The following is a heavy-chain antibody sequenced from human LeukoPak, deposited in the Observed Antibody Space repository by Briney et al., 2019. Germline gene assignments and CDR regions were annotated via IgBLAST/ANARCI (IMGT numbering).Heavy chain of an antibody. CDR1: GFTFSSYE. Sequence: GGSLRLSCAASGFTFSSYEMNWVRQAPGKGLVWVSRINGDGDWSSTNYADSVKGRFTISRDNAKNTLYLQMDSLRVEDTAVYYCARGGGPSPYFDYWGQGTLVPVSS. D-gene: IGHD3-16*01. CDR2: INGDGDWSST. J-gene: IGHJ4*02. V-gene: IGHV3-74*01. CDR3: ARGGGPSPYFDY.